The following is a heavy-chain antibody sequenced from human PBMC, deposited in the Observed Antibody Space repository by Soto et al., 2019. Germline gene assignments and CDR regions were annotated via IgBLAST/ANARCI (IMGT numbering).Heavy chain of an antibody. D-gene: IGHD6-19*01. CDR1: GYTFTSYG. CDR2: ISAYNGNT. CDR3: ARDLLAVVGTGGFYYYYYDMDV. Sequence: ASVKVSCKASGYTFTSYGISWVRQAPGQGLEWMGWISAYNGNTNYAQKLQGRVTMTTDTSTSTAYMELRSLRSDDTAVYYCARDLLAVVGTGGFYYYYYDMDVWGKGTTVTVSS. V-gene: IGHV1-18*01. J-gene: IGHJ6*03.